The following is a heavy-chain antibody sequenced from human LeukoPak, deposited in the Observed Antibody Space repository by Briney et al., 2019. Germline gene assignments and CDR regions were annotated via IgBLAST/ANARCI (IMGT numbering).Heavy chain of an antibody. D-gene: IGHD5-12*01. CDR2: INWSSDTK. J-gene: IGHJ4*02. Sequence: GGSLRLSCAASGFAFDDYAMHWVRHPPGKGLEWVASINWSSDTKVYADSVKGRFTISRDNARNSLYLQMSGLRPEDAAFYYCAGGSGYYAAFEYWVQGTLVTASS. CDR1: GFAFDDYA. CDR3: AGGSGYYAAFEY. V-gene: IGHV3-9*01.